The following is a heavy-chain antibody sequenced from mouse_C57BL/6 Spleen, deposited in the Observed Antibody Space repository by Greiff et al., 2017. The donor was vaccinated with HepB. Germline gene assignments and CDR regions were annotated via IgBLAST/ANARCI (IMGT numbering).Heavy chain of an antibody. CDR1: GFTFNTYA. CDR3: VRDPYGSSFYWYFDV. CDR2: IRSKSSNYAT. Sequence: EVQLVESGGGLVQPKGSLKLSCAASGFTFNTYAMHWVRQAPGKGLEWVARIRSKSSNYATYYADSVKDRFTISRDDSQSMLYLQMNNLKTEDTAMYYCVRDPYGSSFYWYFDVWGTGTTVTVSS. D-gene: IGHD1-1*01. J-gene: IGHJ1*03. V-gene: IGHV10-3*01.